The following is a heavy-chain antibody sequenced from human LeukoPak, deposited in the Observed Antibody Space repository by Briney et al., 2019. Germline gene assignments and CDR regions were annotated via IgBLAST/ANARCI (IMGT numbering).Heavy chain of an antibody. CDR2: VSDSGGTT. Sequence: GESLRLSCAASGVTFNNYVMNWVRQAPGKGLEWVSAVSDSGGTTFYAASVKGRFTISRDKSKNTLYLQMNSLRVEDTAIYYCAKGSFIGWGHLDCWGQGALVTVSS. J-gene: IGHJ4*02. D-gene: IGHD6-19*01. V-gene: IGHV3-23*01. CDR3: AKGSFIGWGHLDC. CDR1: GVTFNNYV.